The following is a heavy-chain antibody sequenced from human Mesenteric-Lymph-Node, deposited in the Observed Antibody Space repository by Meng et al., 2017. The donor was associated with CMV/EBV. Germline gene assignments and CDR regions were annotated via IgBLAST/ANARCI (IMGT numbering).Heavy chain of an antibody. CDR1: GYTFTSYY. J-gene: IGHJ4*02. CDR3: ARDCSSTSCYMNFDY. D-gene: IGHD2-2*02. CDR2: INPSGGST. V-gene: IGHV1-46*01. Sequence: ASVKVSCKASGYTFTSYYMHWVRQAPGQGLEWMGIINPSGGSTSYAQKFQGRVTMTRDTSTSTVYMELSSLRSEDTAVYYCARDCSSTSCYMNFDYWGQVTLVTVSS.